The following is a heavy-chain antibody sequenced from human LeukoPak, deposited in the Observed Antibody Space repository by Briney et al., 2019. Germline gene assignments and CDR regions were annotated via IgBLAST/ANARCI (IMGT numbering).Heavy chain of an antibody. V-gene: IGHV4-30-4*01. CDR2: IYYSGST. D-gene: IGHD3-3*01. Sequence: PSETLSLTCTVSGGSISSGDYYWRWIRQPPGKGLEWIGYIYYSGSTYYNPSLKSRVTISVDTSKNQFSLKLSSVTAADTAVYYCARVKTDYDFWSGYYNPSYFQHWGQGTLVTVSS. CDR3: ARVKTDYDFWSGYYNPSYFQH. CDR1: GGSISSGDYY. J-gene: IGHJ1*01.